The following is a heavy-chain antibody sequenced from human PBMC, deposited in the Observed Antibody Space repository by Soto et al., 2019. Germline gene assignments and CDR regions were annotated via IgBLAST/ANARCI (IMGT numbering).Heavy chain of an antibody. CDR3: AKDLSGRYYYYYVMDV. Sequence: PGGSLRLSCAASGFTFSSYAMSWVRQAPGKGLEWVSAISGSGGSTYYADSVKGRFTISGDNSKNTLYLQMNSLRAEDTAVYYCAKDLSGRYYYYYVMDVWGQGTTVTVSS. D-gene: IGHD5-12*01. J-gene: IGHJ6*02. CDR1: GFTFSSYA. V-gene: IGHV3-23*01. CDR2: ISGSGGST.